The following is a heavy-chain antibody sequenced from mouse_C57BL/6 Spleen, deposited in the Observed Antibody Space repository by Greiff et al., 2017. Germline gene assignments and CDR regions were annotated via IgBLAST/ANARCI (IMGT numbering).Heavy chain of an antibody. D-gene: IGHD1-3*01. V-gene: IGHV3-6*01. Sequence: EVKLMESGPGLVKPSQSLSLTCSVTGYSITSGYYWNWIRQFPGNKLEWMGYISYDGSNNYNPSLKNRISLTRDTSKNKFFLKLKSVTTEDTATYYCAREGGYNGGFAYWGQGTLVTVSA. J-gene: IGHJ3*01. CDR3: AREGGYNGGFAY. CDR1: GYSITSGYY. CDR2: ISYDGSN.